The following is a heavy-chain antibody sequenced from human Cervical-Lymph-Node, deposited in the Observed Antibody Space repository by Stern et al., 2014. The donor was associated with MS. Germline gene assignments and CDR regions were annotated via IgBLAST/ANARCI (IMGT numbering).Heavy chain of an antibody. CDR3: ARIARGSSGQRFDY. D-gene: IGHD6-19*01. V-gene: IGHV1-69*01. Sequence: VQLVESGAEVKKPGSSVKVSCKASGGNFSSYAISWVRQAPGQGLEWMGGIIPIFGTAKYAQKFQGRVTITADESASTAYMELSSLRAEDTAVYYCARIARGSSGQRFDYWGQGTLVTVSS. CDR1: GGNFSSYA. CDR2: IIPIFGTA. J-gene: IGHJ4*02.